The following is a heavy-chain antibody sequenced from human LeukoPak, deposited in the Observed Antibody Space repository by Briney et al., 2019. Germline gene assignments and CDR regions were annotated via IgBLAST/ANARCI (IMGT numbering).Heavy chain of an antibody. Sequence: GGSLRLSCAASGFTFSRYSMNWVRQPPGKGLEWVSSISGSSNYIYYADSVKGRFTISRDNTKNSLYLQMSSLRVEDTAVYYCARDRRYSSGWYGSYYFDYWGQGTLDTVSS. V-gene: IGHV3-21*01. CDR3: ARDRRYSSGWYGSYYFDY. D-gene: IGHD6-19*01. CDR1: GFTFSRYS. CDR2: ISGSSNYI. J-gene: IGHJ4*02.